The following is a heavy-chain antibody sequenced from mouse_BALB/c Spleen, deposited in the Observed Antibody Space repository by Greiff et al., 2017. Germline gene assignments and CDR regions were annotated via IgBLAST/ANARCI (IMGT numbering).Heavy chain of an antibody. Sequence: EVQVVESGGGLVQPGGSLKLSCAASGFTFSSYTMSWVRQTPEKRLEWVAYISNGGGSTYYPDTVKGRFTISRDNAKNTLYLQMSSLKSEDTAMYYCARRGYYGSSRWYFDVWGAGTTVTVSS. V-gene: IGHV5-12-2*01. CDR1: GFTFSSYT. D-gene: IGHD1-1*01. CDR3: ARRGYYGSSRWYFDV. CDR2: ISNGGGST. J-gene: IGHJ1*01.